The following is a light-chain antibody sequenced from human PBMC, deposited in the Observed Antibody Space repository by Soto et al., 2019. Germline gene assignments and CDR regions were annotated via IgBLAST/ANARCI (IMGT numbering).Light chain of an antibody. V-gene: IGKV3-15*01. CDR1: QSVSSN. Sequence: EIVMTQSPVTLSVSPWERVSLSCMASQSVSSNLAWYQQKPGQAPRLLIHGASTRATSIPARFSGSGSGTDFSLIISGLQSEDFAIYYCQQYNNWPITFGQGTRLQIK. J-gene: IGKJ5*01. CDR2: GAS. CDR3: QQYNNWPIT.